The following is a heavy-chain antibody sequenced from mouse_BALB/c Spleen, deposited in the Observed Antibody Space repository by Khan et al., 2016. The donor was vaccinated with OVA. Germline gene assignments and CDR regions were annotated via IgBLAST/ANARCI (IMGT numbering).Heavy chain of an antibody. CDR1: GDSITSGF. CDR2: ITYSGNI. Sequence: EVQLVESGPSLVKPSQTLSLTCSVTGDSITSGFWNWIRKFPGNKFEYLGYITYSGNIYYNPSLKSRISITRDTSKSQYYLQLNSVTPETTATYYCARSYGSWAMDYWGQGTSVTVSS. V-gene: IGHV3-8*02. J-gene: IGHJ4*01. D-gene: IGHD1-1*01. CDR3: ARSYGSWAMDY.